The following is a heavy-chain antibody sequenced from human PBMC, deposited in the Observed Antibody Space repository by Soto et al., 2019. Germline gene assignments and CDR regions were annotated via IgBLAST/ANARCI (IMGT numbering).Heavy chain of an antibody. CDR3: ARGRSTEPSNCSSTSCQRDYYYMDV. CDR1: GGSISSSSYY. Sequence: QLQLQESGPGLVKPSETLSLTCTVSGGSISSSSYYWGWIRQPPGKGLEWIGSIYYSGSTYYNPSLKSRVTISVDTSKNQFSLKLSSVTAADTAVYYCARGRSTEPSNCSSTSCQRDYYYMDVWGKGTTVTVSS. D-gene: IGHD2-2*01. V-gene: IGHV4-39*01. J-gene: IGHJ6*03. CDR2: IYYSGST.